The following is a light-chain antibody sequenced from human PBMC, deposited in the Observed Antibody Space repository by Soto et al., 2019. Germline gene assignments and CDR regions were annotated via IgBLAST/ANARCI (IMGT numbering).Light chain of an antibody. CDR2: AAS. CDR1: QSITSY. V-gene: IGKV1-39*01. J-gene: IGKJ1*01. CDR3: QQSYSTPPWT. Sequence: DIQMTQSPSSLSASVGDRVTITCRPSQSITSYLNWYQKKPGKAPKLLIYAASSLQSGVPSRFSGSGSGTDFTLTISSLQPEDFATYYCQQSYSTPPWTFGQGTKVEIK.